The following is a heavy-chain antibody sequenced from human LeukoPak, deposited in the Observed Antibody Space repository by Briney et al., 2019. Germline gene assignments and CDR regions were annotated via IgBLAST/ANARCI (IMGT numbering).Heavy chain of an antibody. Sequence: GGSLRLSCATSGFTFSSYGMHWVRQAPGKGLEWVGFIRSKAYGGTTEYAASVKGRFTISRDDSKSIAYLQMNSLKTEDTAVYYCTREVPYDSSGFGFDWGQGTLVTVSS. V-gene: IGHV3-49*04. D-gene: IGHD3-22*01. CDR1: GFTFSSYG. CDR2: IRSKAYGGTT. J-gene: IGHJ4*02. CDR3: TREVPYDSSGFGFD.